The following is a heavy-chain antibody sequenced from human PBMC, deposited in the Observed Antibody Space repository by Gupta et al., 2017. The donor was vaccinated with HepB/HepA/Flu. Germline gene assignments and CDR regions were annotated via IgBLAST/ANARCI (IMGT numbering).Heavy chain of an antibody. CDR2: ISYDGSNK. CDR3: AKDLQDGDYG. CDR1: GFTFSSYG. Sequence: QVQLVESGGGVVESGRCMRLSCAAYGFTFSSYGRHWVRQAPGKGLEWVTVISYDGSNKYYADSVKGRFTISRDNSKNTLYLQMNSLRAEDTAVYYCAKDLQDGDYGWGQGTLVTVSS. D-gene: IGHD4-17*01. J-gene: IGHJ4*02. V-gene: IGHV3-30*18.